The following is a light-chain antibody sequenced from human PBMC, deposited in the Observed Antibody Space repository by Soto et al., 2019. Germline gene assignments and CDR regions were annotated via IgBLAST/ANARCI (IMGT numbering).Light chain of an antibody. CDR3: LSSTTIAPYV. CDR1: SSDVGSYNF. Sequence: QSALTQPASVSGSPGQSITISCTGTSSDVGSYNFVSWYQQHPGKAPKLMIYDVNNRPSGVSNRFSGSKSGNTASLATSWRPAADEEDYYFLSSTTIAPYVFGTGTKLTVL. J-gene: IGLJ1*01. V-gene: IGLV2-14*01. CDR2: DVN.